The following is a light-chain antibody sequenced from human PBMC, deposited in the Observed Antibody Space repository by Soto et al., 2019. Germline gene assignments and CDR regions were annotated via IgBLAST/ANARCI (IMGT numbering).Light chain of an antibody. V-gene: IGLV2-8*01. CDR2: EVS. CDR3: SSYAGSNNPVV. Sequence: QSALTQPPSASGSPGQSVTISCTGTSSDVGGYNYVSWYQQHPGKAPKLMIYEVSKRPSGVPDRFSGSKSGNTASLTVSGRQAEDEADYYCSSYAGSNNPVVFGGGTTLTVL. J-gene: IGLJ2*01. CDR1: SSDVGGYNY.